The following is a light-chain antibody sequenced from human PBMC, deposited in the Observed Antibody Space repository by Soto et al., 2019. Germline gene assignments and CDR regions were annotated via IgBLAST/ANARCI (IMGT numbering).Light chain of an antibody. CDR3: QQYNSYLWT. V-gene: IGKV1-5*01. Sequence: DIHMTHAPSTLSASLGDRVTITFRASQSISSWLAWYQQKPGKAPKLLIYDASSLESGVPSRFSGSGSGTEFTLTISSLQPDDFATYYCQQYNSYLWTFGQGTKVDIK. J-gene: IGKJ1*01. CDR1: QSISSW. CDR2: DAS.